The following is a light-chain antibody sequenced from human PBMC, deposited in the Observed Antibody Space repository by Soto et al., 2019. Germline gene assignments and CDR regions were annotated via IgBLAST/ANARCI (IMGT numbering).Light chain of an antibody. V-gene: IGKV1-5*03. CDR2: KAS. J-gene: IGKJ1*01. CDR3: QQYNSYSCT. Sequence: DIQMTQSPSTLSVSVGDRVTITCRASQSISSWLAWYQQKPGKAPKLLIYKASSLESGFPSRFSGSGSGTEFTLTISSLQPDDFATYYCQQYNSYSCTFGQGTKVEIK. CDR1: QSISSW.